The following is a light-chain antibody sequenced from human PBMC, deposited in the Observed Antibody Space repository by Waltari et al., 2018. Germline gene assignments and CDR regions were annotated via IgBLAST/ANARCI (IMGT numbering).Light chain of an antibody. CDR1: SNDVGGYRY. CDR2: DVN. CDR3: SSYASSYTYV. V-gene: IGLV2-11*01. J-gene: IGLJ1*01. Sequence: QSALTQPRSVSGSPGQSVTVSCTGTSNDVGGYRYVSWYQQPPNTPPKLIIYDVNKRPSGVPDRFSGSKSGNTASLTISGLQAEDDADYFCSSYASSYTYVFGTGTKVTVL.